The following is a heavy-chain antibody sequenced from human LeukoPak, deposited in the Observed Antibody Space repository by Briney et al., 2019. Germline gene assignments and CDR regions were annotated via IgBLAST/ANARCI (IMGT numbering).Heavy chain of an antibody. J-gene: IGHJ1*01. CDR3: ATYSSLNRREFQY. Sequence: GGSLRLSCEGSGFTFSNYWMGWVRQAPGKGLQWLANIKTDGSEKYYVDSVKGRFTISRDNAKNSLYLQMNSLRAEDSAVYYCATYSSLNRREFQYWGQGTLLTVSS. D-gene: IGHD3-22*01. CDR2: IKTDGSEK. V-gene: IGHV3-7*01. CDR1: GFTFSNYW.